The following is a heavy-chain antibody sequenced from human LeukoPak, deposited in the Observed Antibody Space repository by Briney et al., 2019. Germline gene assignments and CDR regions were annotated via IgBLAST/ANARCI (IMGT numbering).Heavy chain of an antibody. CDR2: IRGKALGWTT. J-gene: IGHJ4*02. CDR1: GFTFADYG. V-gene: IGHV3-49*03. Sequence: GGSLRLSCIGSGFTFADYGLSWFRQAPGKGLEWVGFIRGKALGWTTECAASVKGRFSMSRDDSKNIAYLQMDNLKTEDTAVYYCSTDFWRLGFDYWGQGTLVTVSS. D-gene: IGHD3-3*01. CDR3: STDFWRLGFDY.